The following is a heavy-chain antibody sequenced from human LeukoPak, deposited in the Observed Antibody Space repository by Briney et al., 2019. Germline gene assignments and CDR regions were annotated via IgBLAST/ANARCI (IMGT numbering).Heavy chain of an antibody. Sequence: GGSLRLSCAASGFTFSSYWMHWVRQAPGKGLVWVSRIKSDGSSTSYADSVKGRFTISRDNAKNTLYLQMNGVRAEDTAVYYCARDQIYCTGGSCYFDYWGRGTLVTVSS. CDR1: GFTFSSYW. CDR2: IKSDGSST. D-gene: IGHD2-8*02. CDR3: ARDQIYCTGGSCYFDY. V-gene: IGHV3-74*01. J-gene: IGHJ4*02.